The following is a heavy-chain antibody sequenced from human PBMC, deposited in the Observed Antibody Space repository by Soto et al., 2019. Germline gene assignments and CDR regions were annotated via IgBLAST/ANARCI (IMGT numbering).Heavy chain of an antibody. Sequence: ASGTLSLTCTVSGGSISSSSYYWGWIRPPPGKGLEWIGSIYYSGSTYYNPSLKSRVTISVDTSKNQFSLKLSSVTAADTAVYYCARHGSHTIFQLDYWGQGTLVTVSS. V-gene: IGHV4-39*01. D-gene: IGHD3-3*01. J-gene: IGHJ4*02. CDR1: GGSISSSSYY. CDR2: IYYSGST. CDR3: ARHGSHTIFQLDY.